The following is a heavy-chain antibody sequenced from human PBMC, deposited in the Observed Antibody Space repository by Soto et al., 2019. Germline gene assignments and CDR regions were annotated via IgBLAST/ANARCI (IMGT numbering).Heavy chain of an antibody. D-gene: IGHD3-10*01. J-gene: IGHJ4*02. CDR2: IYYSGST. CDR1: GGSVSSGSYY. V-gene: IGHV4-61*01. Sequence: SETLSLTCTVSGGSVSSGSYYWSWIRQPPGKGLEWIGYIYYSGSTNYNPSLKSRVTISVDTSKNQFSLKLSSVTAADTAVYYCARDRAVIPYYFDYWGQGTLVTVSS. CDR3: ARDRAVIPYYFDY.